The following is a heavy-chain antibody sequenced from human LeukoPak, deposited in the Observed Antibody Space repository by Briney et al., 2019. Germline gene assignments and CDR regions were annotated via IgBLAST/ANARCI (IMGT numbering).Heavy chain of an antibody. V-gene: IGHV3-30*18. CDR2: ISYDGSNK. Sequence: GGSLRLSCAASGFTFSSYGMHWVRQAPGKGLEWVAVISYDGSNKYYADSVKGRFTISRDNSKNTLYLQMNSLRAEDTAVYYCAKDLGQTTVAMGYWGQGTLVTVSS. J-gene: IGHJ4*02. CDR3: AKDLGQTTVAMGY. CDR1: GFTFSSYG. D-gene: IGHD4-23*01.